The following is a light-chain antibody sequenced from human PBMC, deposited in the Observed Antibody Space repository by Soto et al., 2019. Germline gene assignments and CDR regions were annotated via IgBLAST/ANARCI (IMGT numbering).Light chain of an antibody. CDR3: QKYNSAPRT. CDR1: QGIGIY. J-gene: IGKJ1*01. CDR2: AAS. Sequence: DIQMTQSPSSLSASVGDRVTITCRASQGIGIYLAWYQQKPGKGPELLIYAASTLQSGVPSRFRGSGSEIDFNLTINNLQPEHFATYYCQKYNSAPRTFGQGTQVE. V-gene: IGKV1-27*01.